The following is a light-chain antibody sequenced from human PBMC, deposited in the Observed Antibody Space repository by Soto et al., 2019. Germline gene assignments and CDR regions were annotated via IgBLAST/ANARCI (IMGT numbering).Light chain of an antibody. CDR1: QNITKS. CDR2: SAS. Sequence: EIVLTQSPATLSLSPGERATLSCRASQNITKSLAWYQQKHGQAPRLLIYSASSRAAGIPARFSGSGSGTDFSLTIRSLEPEDLAVYYFQQRYAGPTFGGGTKLAI. J-gene: IGKJ4*01. V-gene: IGKV3-11*01. CDR3: QQRYAGPT.